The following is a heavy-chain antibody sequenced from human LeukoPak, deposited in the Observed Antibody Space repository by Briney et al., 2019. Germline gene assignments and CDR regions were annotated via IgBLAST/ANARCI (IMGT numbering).Heavy chain of an antibody. CDR3: ARDLRAHIGTVGATTNFDY. Sequence: GASVKVSCKASGYTFTSYGISWVRQAPGQGLEWMGWISAYNGNTNYAQKPQGRVTMTTDTSTSTAYMELRSLRSDDTAVYYCARDLRAHIGTVGATTNFDYWGQGTLVTVSS. D-gene: IGHD1-26*01. V-gene: IGHV1-18*01. CDR1: GYTFTSYG. CDR2: ISAYNGNT. J-gene: IGHJ4*02.